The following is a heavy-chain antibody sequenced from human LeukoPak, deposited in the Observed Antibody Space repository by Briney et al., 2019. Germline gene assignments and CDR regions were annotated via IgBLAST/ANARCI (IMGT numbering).Heavy chain of an antibody. CDR3: ARGATVTAYNWFDP. J-gene: IGHJ5*02. CDR1: GGSISSSSYY. Sequence: PSETLSLTCTVSGGSISSSSYYWGWIRQPPGKGLEWIGSIYYSGSTYYNPSLKSRVTISVDTSKNQFSLKLSSVTAADTAVYYCARGATVTAYNWFDPWGQGTLVTVSS. CDR2: IYYSGST. D-gene: IGHD4-17*01. V-gene: IGHV4-39*01.